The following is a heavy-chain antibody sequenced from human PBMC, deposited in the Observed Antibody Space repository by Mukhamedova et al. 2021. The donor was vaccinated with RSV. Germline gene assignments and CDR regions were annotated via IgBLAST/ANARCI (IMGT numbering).Heavy chain of an antibody. V-gene: IGHV4-4*02. D-gene: IGHD2-2*01. CDR3: ARDKSIVVVPAAMRSNWFDP. Sequence: GKGLEWIGEIYHSGSTNYNPSLKSRVTISVDKSKNQFSQKLSSVTAADTAVYYCARDKSIVVVPAAMRSNWFDPWGQGTLVTVSS. CDR2: IYHSGST. J-gene: IGHJ5*02.